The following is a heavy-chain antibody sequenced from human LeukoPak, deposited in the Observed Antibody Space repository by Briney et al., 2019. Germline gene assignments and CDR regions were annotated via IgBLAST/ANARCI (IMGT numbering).Heavy chain of an antibody. CDR1: GFTFSSYA. D-gene: IGHD3-3*01. Sequence: PGGSLRLSCAASGFTFSSYAMPWVRQAPGKGLEWVAVISYDGSNKYYADSVKGRFTISRDNSKNTLYLQMNSLRAEDTAVYYCATNYDFPDSWGQGTQVTVSS. J-gene: IGHJ4*02. CDR2: ISYDGSNK. CDR3: ATNYDFPDS. V-gene: IGHV3-30*01.